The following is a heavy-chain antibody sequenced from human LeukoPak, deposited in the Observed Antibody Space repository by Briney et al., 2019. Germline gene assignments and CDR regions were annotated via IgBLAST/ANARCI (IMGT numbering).Heavy chain of an antibody. Sequence: PSETLSLTCTVSGGSISSYYWSWIRQPPGKGLEWIGYINYRGSTKYNPSLKSRVTISVDTSKNQFSLKLSSVTAADTAVYYCAKSGVWSGYLDYYYYMDVWGKGTTVTVSS. J-gene: IGHJ6*03. CDR2: INYRGST. CDR3: AKSGVWSGYLDYYYYMDV. D-gene: IGHD3-3*01. V-gene: IGHV4-59*01. CDR1: GGSISSYY.